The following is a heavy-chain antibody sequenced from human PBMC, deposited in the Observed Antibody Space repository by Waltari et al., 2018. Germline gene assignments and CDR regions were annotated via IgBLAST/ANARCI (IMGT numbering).Heavy chain of an antibody. Sequence: QVQLVESGGGVVQPGGSLRLSCAASGFTFTSYPMHWVRQAPGKGLEWVAIISFDGKKKYYADSLKGRFTISRDNFKNTLFLQMDTLRPEDTAVYYCARGNAVHFDQWGQGTLVTVSS. CDR2: ISFDGKKK. CDR3: ARGNAVHFDQ. J-gene: IGHJ4*02. V-gene: IGHV3-30*04. CDR1: GFTFTSYP. D-gene: IGHD2-8*01.